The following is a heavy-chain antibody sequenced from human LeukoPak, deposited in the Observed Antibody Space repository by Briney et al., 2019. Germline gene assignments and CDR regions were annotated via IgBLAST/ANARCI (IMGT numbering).Heavy chain of an antibody. V-gene: IGHV1-2*02. Sequence: GASVKVSCKASGYTFTGYYMHWVRQAPGQGLEWMGWINPNSGGTNYAQKFQGRVTMTRDTSISTAYMELSRLRSDDTAVYYCARGSAELRYFDWFGSRDATIDYWGQGTLVTVSS. CDR3: ARGSAELRYFDWFGSRDATIDY. CDR2: INPNSGGT. D-gene: IGHD3-9*01. CDR1: GYTFTGYY. J-gene: IGHJ4*02.